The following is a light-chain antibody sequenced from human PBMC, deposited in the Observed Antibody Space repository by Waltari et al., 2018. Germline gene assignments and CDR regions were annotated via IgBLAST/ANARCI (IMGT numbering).Light chain of an antibody. Sequence: QSALTQPRSVSGSPGPSVTISCTGTSSDVGGYDYVPWYQQQSAKAPKLIIFGVTERPSGVPDRFSGSKSGNTASLTISGLQSEDEADYYCCSYAGSYTEVFGTGTTVTVL. CDR3: CSYAGSYTEV. CDR2: GVT. V-gene: IGLV2-11*01. J-gene: IGLJ1*01. CDR1: SSDVGGYDY.